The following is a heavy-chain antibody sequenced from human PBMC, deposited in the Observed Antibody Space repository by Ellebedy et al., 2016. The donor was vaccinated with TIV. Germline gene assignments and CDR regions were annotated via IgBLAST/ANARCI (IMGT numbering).Heavy chain of an antibody. CDR1: GFTFSSFS. CDR2: IPRDSDAM. J-gene: IGHJ6*03. D-gene: IGHD2-15*01. Sequence: GESLKISCSASGFTFSSFSMNWVRQAPGKGLEWVSYIPRDSDAMSYADSVKGRFTISRDNAKNTLYLQMNALSAEETAVYYCARVGCSDASCYYYDYYYMDVWGKGTAVTVSS. V-gene: IGHV3-48*04. CDR3: ARVGCSDASCYYYDYYYMDV.